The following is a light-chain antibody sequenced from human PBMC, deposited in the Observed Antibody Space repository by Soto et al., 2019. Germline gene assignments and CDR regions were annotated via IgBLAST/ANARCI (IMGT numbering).Light chain of an antibody. CDR2: TTS. CDR1: QATGND. J-gene: IGKJ4*01. Sequence: DIPMTQSPSSLSASVGDRVTITSPAGQATGNDLNWYQQKPGKAPKRLIFTTSNLQNGVPSRFSGSGSGTEFTLTITSLQPEDFATYYCLQHNTYPLTFGGGTKVDIK. CDR3: LQHNTYPLT. V-gene: IGKV1-17*01.